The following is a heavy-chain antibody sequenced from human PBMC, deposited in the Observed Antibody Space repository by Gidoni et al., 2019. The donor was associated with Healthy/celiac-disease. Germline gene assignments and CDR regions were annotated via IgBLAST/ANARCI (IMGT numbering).Heavy chain of an antibody. CDR3: ARDGGGVYSGYDYWAYYYGMDV. J-gene: IGHJ6*02. V-gene: IGHV1-2*04. CDR1: GYTFTGYY. CDR2: INPNSGGT. D-gene: IGHD5-12*01. Sequence: QVQLVQSGAEVKKPGASVKVSCKASGYTFTGYYMHWVRQAPGQGLEWMGWINPNSGGTNYAQKFQGWVTMTRDTSISTAYMELSRLRSDDTAVYYCARDGGGVYSGYDYWAYYYGMDVWGQGTTVTVSS.